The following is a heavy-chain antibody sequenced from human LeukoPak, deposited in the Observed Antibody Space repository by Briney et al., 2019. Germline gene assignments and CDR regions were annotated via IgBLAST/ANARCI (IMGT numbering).Heavy chain of an antibody. Sequence: SQTLSLTCAISGDSVSSNGAAWNWIRHSPSRSLEWLGRTYYRSKWYNGYALSVKSRITIRPDTSKNQFSLQLNSVTPEDTAVYYCARNFDGYLEYWGQGTLVTVSS. J-gene: IGHJ4*02. CDR2: TYYRSKWYN. V-gene: IGHV6-1*01. CDR1: GDSVSSNGAA. CDR3: ARNFDGYLEY.